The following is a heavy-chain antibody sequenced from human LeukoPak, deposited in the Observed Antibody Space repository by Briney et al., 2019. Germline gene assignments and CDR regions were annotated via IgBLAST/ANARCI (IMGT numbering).Heavy chain of an antibody. CDR2: ISWNSEYM. Sequence: PGGSLRLSCAASGFTFRGSAMHWVRQVPGEGLEWVSGISWNSEYMYYADSVKGRFTISRDNAKNSLYLQMNSLRAEDTAVYYCARGIAVPNWFDPWGQGTLVTVSS. V-gene: IGHV3-9*01. CDR3: ARGIAVPNWFDP. D-gene: IGHD2-15*01. CDR1: GFTFRGSA. J-gene: IGHJ5*02.